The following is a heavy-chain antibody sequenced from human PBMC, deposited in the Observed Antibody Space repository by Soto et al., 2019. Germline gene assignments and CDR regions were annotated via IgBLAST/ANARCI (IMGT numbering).Heavy chain of an antibody. CDR3: ARDKARDSSGYEAKDAFDI. CDR1: GGSISSGGYY. J-gene: IGHJ3*02. Sequence: SETLSLTCTVSGGSISSGGYYWSWIRQHPGKGLEWIGYIYYSGSTYYNPSLKSRVTISVDTSKNQFSLKLSSVTAADTAVYYCARDKARDSSGYEAKDAFDIWGQGTMVTVSS. V-gene: IGHV4-31*03. CDR2: IYYSGST. D-gene: IGHD3-22*01.